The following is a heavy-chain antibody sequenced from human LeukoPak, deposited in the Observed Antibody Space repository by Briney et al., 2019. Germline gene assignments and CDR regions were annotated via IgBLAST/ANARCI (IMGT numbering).Heavy chain of an antibody. V-gene: IGHV3-30*18. D-gene: IGHD2-21*02. CDR3: AKASVTLNWFEP. CDR2: ISYDGSNK. CDR1: GFTLSSHG. Sequence: PGGSLRLSCAASGFTLSSHGMHWVRQAPGKGLEWVAVISYDGSNKYYADSVKGRFTIYRDNSKNTLYLQMNSLRAGDTAVYYCAKASVTLNWFEPRGQGTLVTVSS. J-gene: IGHJ5*02.